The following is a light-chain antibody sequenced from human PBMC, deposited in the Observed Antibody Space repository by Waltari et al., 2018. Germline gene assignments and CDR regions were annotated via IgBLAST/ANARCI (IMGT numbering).Light chain of an antibody. Sequence: SVLYSSNNKNYLAWYQQKPGQPPKLLIYWASTRESGVPDRFSGRGSGTYFTLTISSLQAEDGAVYYCQQYYSTPWTFGQGTKVEIK. CDR1: SVLYSSNNKNY. J-gene: IGKJ1*01. V-gene: IGKV4-1*01. CDR3: QQYYSTPWT. CDR2: WAS.